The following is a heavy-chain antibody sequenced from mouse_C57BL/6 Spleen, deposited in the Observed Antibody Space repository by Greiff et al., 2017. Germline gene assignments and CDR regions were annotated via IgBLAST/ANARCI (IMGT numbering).Heavy chain of an antibody. CDR3: TTTGSGSY. J-gene: IGHJ2*01. CDR1: GFTFSNYW. D-gene: IGHD1-1*01. V-gene: IGHV6-3*01. Sequence: EVKLQESGGGLVQPGGSMKLSCVASGFTFSNYWMNWVRQSPEKGLEWVAQIRLKSDNYATHYAESVKGRFTISRDDSKSSVYLQMNNLRAEDTGIYYCTTTGSGSYWGQGTTLTVSS. CDR2: IRLKSDNYAT.